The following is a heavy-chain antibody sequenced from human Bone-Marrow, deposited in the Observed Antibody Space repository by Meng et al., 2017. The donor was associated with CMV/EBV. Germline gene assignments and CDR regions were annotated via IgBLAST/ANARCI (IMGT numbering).Heavy chain of an antibody. CDR2: INHSGGT. Sequence: CAVYGGSFSGYYWRWIRQPPGKGLEWIGAINHSGGTNYTSSLKSRVTISVDTSKNQFSLKVSSVTTADTAVYYCARALYDFWSGYFLWGQGTLVTVSS. J-gene: IGHJ4*02. D-gene: IGHD3-3*01. V-gene: IGHV4-34*01. CDR3: ARALYDFWSGYFL. CDR1: GGSFSGYY.